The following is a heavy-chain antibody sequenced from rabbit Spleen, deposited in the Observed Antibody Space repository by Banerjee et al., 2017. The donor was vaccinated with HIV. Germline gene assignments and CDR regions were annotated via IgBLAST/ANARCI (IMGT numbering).Heavy chain of an antibody. CDR2: INIVTGKS. J-gene: IGHJ4*01. D-gene: IGHD1-1*01. Sequence: EQLEESGGGLVKPEGSLTLTCKASGVSLNDKDVMCWVRQAPGKGLEWIACINIVTGKSVYASWANGRFTMSRTSSTTVTLQMTSLTAADTATYFCARDLVSVIGWNFNLWGPGTLVTVS. CDR3: ARDLVSVIGWNFNL. V-gene: IGHV1S45*01. CDR1: GVSLNDKDV.